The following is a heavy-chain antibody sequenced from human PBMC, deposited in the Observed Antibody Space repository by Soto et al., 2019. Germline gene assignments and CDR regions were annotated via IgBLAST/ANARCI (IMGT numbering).Heavy chain of an antibody. Sequence: EALSLTCTVSGVSISSYYWTWIRQPPGKGLEWIGYIYYSGSTNYNPSLRSRVTISIDTSKNQFSLRLRSVTAADTAVYYCARESGSYDPLDYWGQGTLVTVSS. CDR3: ARESGSYDPLDY. D-gene: IGHD3-16*01. V-gene: IGHV4-59*01. J-gene: IGHJ4*02. CDR2: IYYSGST. CDR1: GVSISSYY.